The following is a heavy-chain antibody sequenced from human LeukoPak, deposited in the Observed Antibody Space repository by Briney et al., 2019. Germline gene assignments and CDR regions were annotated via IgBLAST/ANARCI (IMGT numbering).Heavy chain of an antibody. CDR1: GFTFSSNW. V-gene: IGHV3-74*01. CDR3: ARGRYNYGMDV. J-gene: IGHJ6*02. Sequence: PGGSLRLSCAASGFTFSSNWMHWVRQAPGKGLVWVSRINSDGSSTSYADSVQGRFTISRDNAKNTLYLQMNSLRAEDTAVYYCARGRYNYGMDVWGQGTTVTVSS. CDR2: INSDGSST.